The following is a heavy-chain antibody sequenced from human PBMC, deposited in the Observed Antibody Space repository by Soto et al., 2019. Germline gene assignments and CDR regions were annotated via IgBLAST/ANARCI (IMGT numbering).Heavy chain of an antibody. V-gene: IGHV2-5*02. D-gene: IGHD3-16*01. CDR1: GFSLNTGGVG. CDR3: GHSVVRFFMGAKYLDWLDP. CDR2: IYWDDDK. Sequence: QITLKESGPTLVKPTQTLTLTCSFSGFSLNTGGVGVAWIRQPPGKAREWLGIIYWDDDKHYSPSLKTRLTITKDTSKNQVVLTMTNMDPVDTATYYCGHSVVRFFMGAKYLDWLDPWGQGTLVTVSS. J-gene: IGHJ5*02.